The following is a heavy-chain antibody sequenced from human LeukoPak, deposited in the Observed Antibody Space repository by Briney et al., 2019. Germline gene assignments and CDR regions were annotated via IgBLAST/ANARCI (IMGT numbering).Heavy chain of an antibody. CDR1: GFTFSSYG. V-gene: IGHV3-30*03. CDR2: ISYDGSNK. Sequence: GGSLRLSCEATGFTFSSYGMHWVRQAPGKGLEWVAVISYDGSNKYYADSVQGRFTISRDNAKNSLYLQMNSLRAEDTAVYYCARDYGDYVWYFDLWGRGTLVTVSS. D-gene: IGHD4-17*01. J-gene: IGHJ2*01. CDR3: ARDYGDYVWYFDL.